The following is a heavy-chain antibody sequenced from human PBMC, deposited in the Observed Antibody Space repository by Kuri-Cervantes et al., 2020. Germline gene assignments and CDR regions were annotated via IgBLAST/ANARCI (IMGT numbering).Heavy chain of an antibody. V-gene: IGHV3-30-3*01. CDR1: GFTFSSYA. CDR2: ISYDGSKK. J-gene: IGHJ4*02. Sequence: GESLKISCAASGFTFSSYAIHWVRQAPGKGLEWVVVISYDGSKKYFADSVKGRFTIYRDNLENTLNLQMNSLRAEDTAVYYCAREDTRRTLDSWGQGTLVTVSS. CDR3: AREDTRRTLDS. D-gene: IGHD5-18*01.